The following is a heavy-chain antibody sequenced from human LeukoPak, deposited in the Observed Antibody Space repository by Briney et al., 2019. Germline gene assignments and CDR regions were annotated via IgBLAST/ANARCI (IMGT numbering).Heavy chain of an antibody. V-gene: IGHV3-21*01. CDR2: ISSSSSYI. Sequence: GGSLRLSCAASGFTFSSYSMNWVRQAPGKGLEWVSSISSSSSYIYYADSVKGRFTISRDNAKNSLYLQMNSLRAEDTAVYYCARDSLYYYDSSGYLAPHDAFDIWGQGTMVTVSS. D-gene: IGHD3-22*01. CDR3: ARDSLYYYDSSGYLAPHDAFDI. J-gene: IGHJ3*02. CDR1: GFTFSSYS.